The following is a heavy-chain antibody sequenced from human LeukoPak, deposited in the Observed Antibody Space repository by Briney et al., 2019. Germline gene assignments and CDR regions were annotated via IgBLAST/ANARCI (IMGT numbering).Heavy chain of an antibody. Sequence: GNPLKISCTASGYSFTSCWIGWVLQMPRKGLEWMGMIYPDDSDISYNPSFQGQVTISADTSISPAYLQWSTLSAADTAMYYCARPYLSCPSALFDYWGQGTLVTVPS. CDR2: IYPDDSDI. CDR1: GYSFTSCW. V-gene: IGHV5-51*01. D-gene: IGHD2-15*01. J-gene: IGHJ4*02. CDR3: ARPYLSCPSALFDY.